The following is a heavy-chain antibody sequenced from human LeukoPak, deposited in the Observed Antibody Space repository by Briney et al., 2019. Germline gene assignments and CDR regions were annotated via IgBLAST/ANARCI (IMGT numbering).Heavy chain of an antibody. D-gene: IGHD3-10*01. CDR1: GGSISSYY. V-gene: IGHV4-59*01. CDR2: IYYSGST. Sequence: SETLSLTCTVSGGSISSYYWSWIRQPPGKGLEWIGYIYYSGSTNYNPSLKSRVTISVDTSKNQFSLKLSSVTVADTAVYYCAREPYSMKYYYGSGSLAGILDVWGKGTTVTVSS. CDR3: AREPYSMKYYYGSGSLAGILDV. J-gene: IGHJ6*04.